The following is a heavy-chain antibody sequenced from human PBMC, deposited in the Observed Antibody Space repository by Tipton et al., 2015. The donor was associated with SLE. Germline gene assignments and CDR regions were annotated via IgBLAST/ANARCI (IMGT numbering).Heavy chain of an antibody. CDR1: DGSISSGSYY. V-gene: IGHV4-61*02. J-gene: IGHJ5*02. D-gene: IGHD2-21*01. Sequence: TLSLTCTVSDGSISSGSYYWRWIRQPAGKGLEWIGRIYTSGSTNHSPSLKSRVTISLDMSKNRFSLRLTSGAAADTAIYYCTRGHPHIVVVIGGGWFDPWGQGTLVTVSS. CDR3: TRGHPHIVVVIGGGWFDP. CDR2: IYTSGST.